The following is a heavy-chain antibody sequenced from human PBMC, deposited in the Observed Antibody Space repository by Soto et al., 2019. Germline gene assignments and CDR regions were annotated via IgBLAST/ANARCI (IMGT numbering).Heavy chain of an antibody. CDR3: ARDEGGSAAGTGNCGMDV. CDR2: ISSSSSYI. CDR1: GFTFSSYS. J-gene: IGHJ6*02. V-gene: IGHV3-21*01. D-gene: IGHD6-13*01. Sequence: GGSLRLSCAASGFTFSSYSMNWVRQAPGKGLEWVSSISSSSSYIYYADSVKGRFTISRDNAKNSLYLQMNSLRAEDTAVYYCARDEGGSAAGTGNCGMDVWGQGTTVTVSS.